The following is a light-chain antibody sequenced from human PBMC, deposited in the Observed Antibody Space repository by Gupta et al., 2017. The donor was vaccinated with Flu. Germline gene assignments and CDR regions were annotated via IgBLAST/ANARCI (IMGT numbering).Light chain of an antibody. CDR2: KAF. Sequence: DIQMNPSPSTLSASVGDRVTITCRASQSISTWLAWYQQKPGKAPKLLIHKAFSLESGVPSRFSGSGSGTEFTLTISSLQPDDFATYYCQQYSSYWTFGQGTKVEIK. V-gene: IGKV1-5*03. CDR1: QSISTW. J-gene: IGKJ1*01. CDR3: QQYSSYWT.